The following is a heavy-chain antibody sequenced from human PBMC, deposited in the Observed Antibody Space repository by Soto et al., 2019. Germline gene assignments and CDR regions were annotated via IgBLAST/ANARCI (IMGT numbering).Heavy chain of an antibody. J-gene: IGHJ5*02. CDR1: GFTFDDYA. V-gene: IGHV3-9*01. CDR2: ISWNSGSI. Sequence: PGGSLRLSCAASGFTFDDYAMHWVRQAPGKGLEWVSGISWNSGSIGYADSVKGRFTISRDNAKNSLYLQMNSLRAEDTALYYCAKDTRLLNTVTTVGWFDPWGQGTLLTVS. CDR3: AKDTRLLNTVTTVGWFDP. D-gene: IGHD4-4*01.